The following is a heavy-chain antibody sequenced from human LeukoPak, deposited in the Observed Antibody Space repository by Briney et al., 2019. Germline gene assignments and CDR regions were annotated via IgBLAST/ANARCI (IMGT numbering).Heavy chain of an antibody. J-gene: IGHJ4*02. V-gene: IGHV3-74*01. CDR2: INSDGSST. CDR1: GLTFSSYW. D-gene: IGHD3-10*01. CDR3: ARGVTIPFGY. Sequence: GGSLRLSCAASGLTFSSYWMHWVRQAPGKGLVWVSRINSDGSSTSYADSVKGRFTISRDNAENTLYLQMNRLRAEDTAVYYCARGVTIPFGYWGQGTLVTVSS.